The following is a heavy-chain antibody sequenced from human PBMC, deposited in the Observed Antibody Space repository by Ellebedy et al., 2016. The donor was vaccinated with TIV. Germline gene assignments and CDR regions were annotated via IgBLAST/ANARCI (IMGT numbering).Heavy chain of an antibody. V-gene: IGHV4-39*01. D-gene: IGHD5-24*01. J-gene: IGHJ6*02. CDR1: GGSISSSSYY. CDR3: ARLGNGSPFEYGMDV. Sequence: SETLSLTCTVSGGSISSSSYYWGWIRQPPGKGLEWIGSIYYSGSTYYNPSLKSRVTISVDTSKNQFSLKLSSVTAADTAVYYCARLGNGSPFEYGMDVWGQGTTVTVSS. CDR2: IYYSGST.